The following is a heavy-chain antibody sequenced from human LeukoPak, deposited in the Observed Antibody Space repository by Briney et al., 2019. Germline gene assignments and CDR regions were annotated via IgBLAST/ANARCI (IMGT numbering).Heavy chain of an antibody. D-gene: IGHD6-13*01. CDR1: GFIFSSYA. V-gene: IGHV3-23*01. J-gene: IGHJ4*02. CDR3: AKDRWAAAGTPYYFDY. Sequence: HAGGSLRLSCAASGFIFSSYAMSWVRQAPGKGLEWVSAISASGSSAYYADSMKGRFTISRDNSKNTLYLQMNSLRAEDTAVYYCAKDRWAAAGTPYYFDYWGQGTLVTVSS. CDR2: ISASGSSA.